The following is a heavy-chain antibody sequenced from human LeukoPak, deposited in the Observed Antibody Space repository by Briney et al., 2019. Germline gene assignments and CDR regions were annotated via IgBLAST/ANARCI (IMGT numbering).Heavy chain of an antibody. CDR3: ARGPIAAAGYD. J-gene: IGHJ4*02. CDR2: ISYDGSNK. D-gene: IGHD6-13*01. Sequence: GGSLRLSCAASGFTFSSCAMHWIRQAPGKGLEWVAVISYDGSNKYYADSVKGRFTISIDNSKNTLYLQMNSLRAEDTAVYYCARGPIAAAGYDWGQGTLVTVSS. V-gene: IGHV3-30*04. CDR1: GFTFSSCA.